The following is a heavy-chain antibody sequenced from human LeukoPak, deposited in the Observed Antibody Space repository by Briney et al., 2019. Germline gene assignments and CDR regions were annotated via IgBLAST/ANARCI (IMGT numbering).Heavy chain of an antibody. CDR1: GYTFTSYG. CDR2: INPNSGGT. V-gene: IGHV1-2*04. J-gene: IGHJ4*02. CDR3: ARAHYGDYGGYYFDY. Sequence: EASVKVSCKASGYTFTSYGISWVRQAPGQGREWMGWINPNSGGTNYAQKFQGWVTMTRDTSISTAYMELSRLRSDDTAVYYCARAHYGDYGGYYFDYWGQGTLVTFSS. D-gene: IGHD4-17*01.